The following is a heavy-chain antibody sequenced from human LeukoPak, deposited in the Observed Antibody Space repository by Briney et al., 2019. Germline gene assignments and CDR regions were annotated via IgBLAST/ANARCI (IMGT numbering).Heavy chain of an antibody. CDR1: GFTFTSSA. V-gene: IGHV1-58*01. D-gene: IGHD1-26*01. Sequence: ASVKVSCKASGFTFTSSAVQWVRQARGQRLEWIGWIVVGSGNTNYAQKFQERVTITRDMSTSTAHMELSSLRSEDTAVYYCAASSLHTNFDYWGQGTLVTVSS. CDR2: IVVGSGNT. J-gene: IGHJ4*02. CDR3: AASSLHTNFDY.